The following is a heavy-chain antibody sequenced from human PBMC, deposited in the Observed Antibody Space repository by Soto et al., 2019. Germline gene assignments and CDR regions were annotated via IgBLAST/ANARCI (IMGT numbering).Heavy chain of an antibody. D-gene: IGHD2-2*01. CDR1: GGTFSSYS. Sequence: QVQLVQSGAEVKKPGSSVKVSCEASGGTFSSYSFSWVRQAPGQGLEWMGRVIPIPGMANYAQKFQGRGRIAADKSTSTVYMELSSLRSEDTAVYYCARGGAIVVPGAVDRHNWFDPWGQRTLVTVSS. J-gene: IGHJ5*02. V-gene: IGHV1-69*02. CDR3: ARGGAIVVPGAVDRHNWFDP. CDR2: VIPIPGMA.